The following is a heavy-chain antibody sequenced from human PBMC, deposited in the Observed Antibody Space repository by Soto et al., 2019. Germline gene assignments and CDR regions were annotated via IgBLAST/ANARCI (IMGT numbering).Heavy chain of an antibody. V-gene: IGHV1-46*01. J-gene: IGHJ4*02. CDR1: GYDFSDHY. CDR2: ISPDGGST. CDR3: ARAPRGGVIIVITSAQIDY. D-gene: IGHD3-10*01. Sequence: ASVKVSCKASGYDFSDHYIHWVRQAPGQGLEWMGIISPDGGSTKYSQKFQARITMTRDTSTSTVYMELSSLRSEDTAVYYCARAPRGGVIIVITSAQIDYWGQGTLVTVSS.